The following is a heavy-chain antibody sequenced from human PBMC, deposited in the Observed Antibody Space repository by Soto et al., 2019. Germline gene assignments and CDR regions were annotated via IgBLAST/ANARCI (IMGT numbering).Heavy chain of an antibody. Sequence: QVQLVQSGAEVKKPGASVKVSCKASGYTFTSYYMHWVRQAPGQGLEWMGIINPSGGSTSYAQKFQGRVTMTRDTSTGTVYMELSSLRSEDTAVYYCAVLGYCSSTSCYDYYYYYGMDVWGQGTTVTVSS. CDR3: AVLGYCSSTSCYDYYYYYGMDV. CDR2: INPSGGST. J-gene: IGHJ6*02. V-gene: IGHV1-46*01. D-gene: IGHD2-2*01. CDR1: GYTFTSYY.